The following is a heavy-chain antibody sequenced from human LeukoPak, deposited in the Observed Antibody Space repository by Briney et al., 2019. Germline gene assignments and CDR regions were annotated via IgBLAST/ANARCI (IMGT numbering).Heavy chain of an antibody. V-gene: IGHV1-69*13. Sequence: SVKVSCKASGGTFSSYAISWVRQAPGQGLEWMGGIIPIFGTANYAQKFQGRVTITADESTSTAYMELSSLRSEDTAVYYCTRGTMVRGVIGNWFDPWGQGTLVTVSS. CDR2: IIPIFGTA. J-gene: IGHJ5*02. CDR1: GGTFSSYA. CDR3: TRGTMVRGVIGNWFDP. D-gene: IGHD3-10*01.